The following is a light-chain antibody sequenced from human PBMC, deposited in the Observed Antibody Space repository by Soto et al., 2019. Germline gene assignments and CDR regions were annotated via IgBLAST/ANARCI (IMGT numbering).Light chain of an antibody. CDR3: QQYSRSPYRT. CDR2: GAS. CDR1: QSVSNY. J-gene: IGKJ1*01. V-gene: IGKV3-20*01. Sequence: SCRASQSVSNYLAWYQQKPGQAPRLLIYGASNRATGIPDRFSGSGSGTDFTLTISRLEPEDLAVDYGQQYSRSPYRTFGSGTKVDIK.